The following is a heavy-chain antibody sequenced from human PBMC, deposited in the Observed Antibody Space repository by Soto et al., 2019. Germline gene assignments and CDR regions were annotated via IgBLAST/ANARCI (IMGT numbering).Heavy chain of an antibody. V-gene: IGHV3-9*01. J-gene: IGHJ4*02. D-gene: IGHD3-10*01. CDR1: GFTFDDYA. CDR2: ISWNSGSI. Sequence: GGSLRLSCAASGFTFDDYAMHWVRQAPGKGLEWVSGISWNSGSIGYADSVKGRFTISRDNAKNSLYRQMNSLRAEDTALYYCAKGGNVLLWFAELSSGPFDYWGQGTLVTVSS. CDR3: AKGGNVLLWFAELSSGPFDY.